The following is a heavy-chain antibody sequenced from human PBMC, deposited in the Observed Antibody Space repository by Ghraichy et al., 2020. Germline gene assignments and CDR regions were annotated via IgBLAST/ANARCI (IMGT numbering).Heavy chain of an antibody. CDR1: GDSITSSSYY. Sequence: SETLSLTCTVSGDSITSSSYYWGWIRQPPGKGLEWIGSIYYSGSTYYNPSFQSRVTISVDTSKNQFSLKLSSVTAADTAVYYCATGVRAITVIVWDWGQGSLVTVPS. CDR2: IYYSGST. V-gene: IGHV4-39*07. J-gene: IGHJ4*02. D-gene: IGHD3-22*01. CDR3: ATGVRAITVIVWD.